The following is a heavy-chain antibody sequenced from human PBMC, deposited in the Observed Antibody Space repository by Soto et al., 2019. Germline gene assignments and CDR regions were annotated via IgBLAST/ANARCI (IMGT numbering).Heavy chain of an antibody. CDR3: ARDQRGCDAHYYYYYMDV. Sequence: PSETLSLTCTVSGGSISSYYWSWIRQPPGKGLEWIGYIYYSGSTNYNPSLKSRVTISVDTSKNQFSLKLSSVTAADTAVYYCARDQRGCDAHYYYYYMDVWGKGTTVTVS. CDR1: GGSISSYY. J-gene: IGHJ6*03. D-gene: IGHD2-2*01. V-gene: IGHV4-59*01. CDR2: IYYSGST.